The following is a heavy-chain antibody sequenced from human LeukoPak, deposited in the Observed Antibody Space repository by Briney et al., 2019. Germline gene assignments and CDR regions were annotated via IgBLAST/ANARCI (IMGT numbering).Heavy chain of an antibody. V-gene: IGHV3-43*02. CDR3: AKTPPSYGR. CDR1: GLTFDNYA. CDR2: ISGDGATT. J-gene: IGHJ4*02. D-gene: IGHD1-14*01. Sequence: GGSLRLSCAASGLTFDNYAMHWVRQAPGKGLEWVSLISGDGATTYYADSVKGRFTISRDNSKNSLYLQMNSLRTEDTASYYCAKTPPSYGRWGQGTLVTVSS.